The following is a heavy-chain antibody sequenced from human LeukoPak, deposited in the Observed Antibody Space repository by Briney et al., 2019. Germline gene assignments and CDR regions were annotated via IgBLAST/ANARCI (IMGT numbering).Heavy chain of an antibody. CDR1: GGSLSSYY. CDR2: IYYSGST. V-gene: IGHV4-59*01. Sequence: PSETLSLTCTVSGGSLSSYYWNWLRQPPGKGLEWIGYIYYSGSTNYNPSLKSRVTISVDTSKNQFSLRLSSVTAADTAVYYCARAGIAGTTFDYWGQGTLVTVSS. J-gene: IGHJ4*02. D-gene: IGHD1-1*01. CDR3: ARAGIAGTTFDY.